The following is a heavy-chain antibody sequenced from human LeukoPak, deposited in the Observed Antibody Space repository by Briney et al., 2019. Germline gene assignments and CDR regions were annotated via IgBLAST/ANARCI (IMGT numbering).Heavy chain of an antibody. J-gene: IGHJ6*02. Sequence: GGSLRLSCAASGFTFSSYGMHWVRQAPGKGLEWVAVIWYDGSNKYYADSVKGRFTISRDNSKNTPYLQMNSLRAEDTAVYYCARRQQLAPAYYGMDVWGQGTTVTVSS. V-gene: IGHV3-33*01. D-gene: IGHD6-13*01. CDR1: GFTFSSYG. CDR2: IWYDGSNK. CDR3: ARRQQLAPAYYGMDV.